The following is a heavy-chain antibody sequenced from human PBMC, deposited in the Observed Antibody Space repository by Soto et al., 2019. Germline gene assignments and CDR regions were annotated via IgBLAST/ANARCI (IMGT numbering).Heavy chain of an antibody. D-gene: IGHD6-19*01. CDR3: ARDHNLAVAVAGTVYYGMDV. J-gene: IGHJ6*02. CDR2: IWYDGSNK. CDR1: GFTFSSYG. V-gene: IGHV3-33*01. Sequence: QVQLVESGGGVVQPGRSLRLSCAASGFTFSSYGMHWVRQAPGKGLEWVAVIWYDGSNKYYADSVKGRFTISRDNSKNTLYLQMNSLRAEDTAVYYCARDHNLAVAVAGTVYYGMDVWGQGTTVTVSS.